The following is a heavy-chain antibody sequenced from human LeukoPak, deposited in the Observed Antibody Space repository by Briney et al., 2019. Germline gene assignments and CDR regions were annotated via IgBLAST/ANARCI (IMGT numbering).Heavy chain of an antibody. Sequence: GASVKVSCKASGYTFTGYDMHWVRQAPGQGLEWMGRINPNSGGTNYAQKFQGRVTMTRDTSISTAYMELSRLRSDDTAVYYCARLVVVTASIDYWGQGTLVTVSS. CDR3: ARLVVVTASIDY. CDR2: INPNSGGT. V-gene: IGHV1-2*06. J-gene: IGHJ4*02. CDR1: GYTFTGYD. D-gene: IGHD2-21*02.